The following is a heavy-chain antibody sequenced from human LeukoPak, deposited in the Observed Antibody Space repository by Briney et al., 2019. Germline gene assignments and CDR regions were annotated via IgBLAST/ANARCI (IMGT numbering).Heavy chain of an antibody. V-gene: IGHV3-21*01. J-gene: IGHJ4*02. CDR1: GFTFNDYT. CDR2: ITGDCNYI. CDR3: ARERNFYYFDY. D-gene: IGHD3-3*01. Sequence: GGSLRLSCAASGFTFNDYTMTWVRQAPGKGLEWVSSITGDCNYIFYADSVKGRFTISRDNAQNSLFLELNSLRGENTAVYYCARERNFYYFDYWGQGALVTVSS.